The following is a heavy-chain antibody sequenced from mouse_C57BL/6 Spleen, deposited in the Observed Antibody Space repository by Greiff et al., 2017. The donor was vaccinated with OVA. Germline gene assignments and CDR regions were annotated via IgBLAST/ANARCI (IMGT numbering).Heavy chain of an antibody. CDR1: GYTFTGYW. V-gene: IGHV1-69*01. D-gene: IGHD2-12*01. J-gene: IGHJ2*01. Sequence: VQLQQPGAELVMPGASVKLSCKASGYTFTGYWMHWVKQRPGKGLEWIGEIDPSDSYSTYNQKFMGKATLTVDKSSSTAYMQLSSQISEDSADYSCARSGYRNGGYYFDYWGQGTTLTVSS. CDR3: ARSGYRNGGYYFDY. CDR2: IDPSDSYS.